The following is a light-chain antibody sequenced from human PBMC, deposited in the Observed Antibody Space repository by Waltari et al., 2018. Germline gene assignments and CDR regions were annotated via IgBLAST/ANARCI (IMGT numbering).Light chain of an antibody. V-gene: IGKV3-20*01. Sequence: EIVLTQSPATLSLSPGDRATLSCRASQSVSSSYIAWYQQKPGQAPRLLIYASSTRATGIPERFSGSGSGTDFTLTISRLEPEDFATYYCQQYDTYPIYTFGQGTKLEIK. CDR2: ASS. CDR1: QSVSSSY. CDR3: QQYDTYPIYT. J-gene: IGKJ2*01.